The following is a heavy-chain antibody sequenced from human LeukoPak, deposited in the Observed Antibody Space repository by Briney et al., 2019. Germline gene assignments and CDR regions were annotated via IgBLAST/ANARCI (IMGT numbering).Heavy chain of an antibody. D-gene: IGHD3-3*01. CDR3: ARDRGGFLEWLLNPKDAFDI. CDR2: INRNSSYI. J-gene: IGHJ3*02. CDR1: GFTFSSYS. Sequence: GGSLRLSCAASGFTFSSYSMNWVRQAPGKGLEWVSSINRNSSYIYYADSVKGRFTISRDNAKNSLYLQMNSLRAEDTAVYYCARDRGGFLEWLLNPKDAFDIWGQGTMVTVST. V-gene: IGHV3-21*01.